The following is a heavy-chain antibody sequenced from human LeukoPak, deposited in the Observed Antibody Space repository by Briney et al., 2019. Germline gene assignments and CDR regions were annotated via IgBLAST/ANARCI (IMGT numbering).Heavy chain of an antibody. CDR1: GYTFTGYY. J-gene: IGHJ4*02. Sequence: ASVKVSCKASGYTFTGYYMHWVRQAPGQGLEWMGWINPNSGGTNYAQKFQGRVTMTRDTSISTAYMELSRLRSDDTAVYYCARDRSSSWSYHLHYWGQGTLVTVSS. CDR2: INPNSGGT. V-gene: IGHV1-2*02. D-gene: IGHD6-13*01. CDR3: ARDRSSSWSYHLHY.